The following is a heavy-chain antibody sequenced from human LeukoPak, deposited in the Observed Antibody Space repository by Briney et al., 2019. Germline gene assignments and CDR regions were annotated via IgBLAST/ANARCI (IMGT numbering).Heavy chain of an antibody. D-gene: IGHD2-15*01. J-gene: IGHJ6*02. Sequence: GASVKVSCKASGGTFSSYAISWVRQAPGKGLEWMGGFDPEDGETIYAQKFQGRVTMTEDTSTDTAYMELSSLRSEDTAVYYCATAGRSKGVPYYYYYGMDVWGQGTTVTVSS. CDR1: GGTFSSYA. CDR2: FDPEDGET. V-gene: IGHV1-24*01. CDR3: ATAGRSKGVPYYYYYGMDV.